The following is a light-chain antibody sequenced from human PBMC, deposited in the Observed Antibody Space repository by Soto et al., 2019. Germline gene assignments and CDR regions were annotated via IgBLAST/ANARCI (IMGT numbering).Light chain of an antibody. CDR3: QQDYNLPIT. V-gene: IGKV3-15*01. Sequence: EIVMTQSPATLSVSPGERVTLSCRASQDIRSSLAWYQQKPGQAPRLLIYGASIRATGVPATFSGSGSGTEFTLSISSLQSEDFAVYYCQQDYNLPITFGQGTRLEIK. CDR2: GAS. J-gene: IGKJ5*01. CDR1: QDIRSS.